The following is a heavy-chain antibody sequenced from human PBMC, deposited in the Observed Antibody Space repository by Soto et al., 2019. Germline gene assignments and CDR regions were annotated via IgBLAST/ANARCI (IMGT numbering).Heavy chain of an antibody. CDR1: GGTFSSYA. CDR3: ASGGNGRSDYYFGMDV. Sequence: SVKVSCKASGGTFSSYAISWVRQAPGQGLEWMGGIIPIFGTANYAQKFQGSVTITADESTSTAYMELSSLRSEDPAVYYCASGGNGRSDYYFGMDVWGQGTTVTVSS. J-gene: IGHJ6*02. CDR2: IIPIFGTA. V-gene: IGHV1-69*13. D-gene: IGHD2-8*01.